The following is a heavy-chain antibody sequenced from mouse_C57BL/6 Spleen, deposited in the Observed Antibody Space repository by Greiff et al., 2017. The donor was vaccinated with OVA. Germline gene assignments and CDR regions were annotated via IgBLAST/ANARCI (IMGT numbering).Heavy chain of an antibody. CDR2: ISSGGSTI. Sequence: EVNVVESGGGLVKPGGSLKLSCAASGFTFSDYGMHWVRQAPEKGLEWVAYISSGGSTIYYADTVKGRFTISRDNAKNTLFLQMTSLRSEDTAMYYCARDDGYPYYYAMDYWGQGTSVTVSS. J-gene: IGHJ4*01. D-gene: IGHD2-3*01. V-gene: IGHV5-17*01. CDR1: GFTFSDYG. CDR3: ARDDGYPYYYAMDY.